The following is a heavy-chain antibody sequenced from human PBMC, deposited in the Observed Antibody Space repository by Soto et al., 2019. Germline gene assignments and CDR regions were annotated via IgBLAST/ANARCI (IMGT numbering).Heavy chain of an antibody. CDR3: AKVLRPSLNFFYYMDV. CDR1: GFTFGSYA. CDR2: LGGNGFTT. V-gene: IGHV3-23*01. J-gene: IGHJ6*03. D-gene: IGHD2-2*01. Sequence: EVQLLESGGGLVQPGGSLRLSCVVSGFTFGSYAMSWVRQAPEKGPEWVAILGGNGFTTYYADSVKGRFTISGDKSKSTLFLQMNSLRAYDTGVYYCAKVLRPSLNFFYYMDVWGRGTAVTVSS.